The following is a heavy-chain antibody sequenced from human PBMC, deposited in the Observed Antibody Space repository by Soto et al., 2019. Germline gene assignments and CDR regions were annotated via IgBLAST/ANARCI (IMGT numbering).Heavy chain of an antibody. CDR3: EKQTGYSNYYYYYYMDV. V-gene: IGHV3-30*18. J-gene: IGHJ6*03. Sequence: QVQLVESGGGVVQPGRSLRLSCAASGFTFSSYGMHWVRQAPGKGLEWVAVISYDGSNKYYPDSVKGRFTISRDNSKNTLYLQMNSLRAEDTDVYYCEKQTGYSNYYYYYYMDVWGKGTTVTVSS. D-gene: IGHD4-4*01. CDR1: GFTFSSYG. CDR2: ISYDGSNK.